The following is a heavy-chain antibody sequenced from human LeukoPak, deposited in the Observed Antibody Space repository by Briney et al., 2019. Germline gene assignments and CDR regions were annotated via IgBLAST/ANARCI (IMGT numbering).Heavy chain of an antibody. Sequence: PSETLSLTCAVYGGSFSGYYWSWIRQPPGKGLEWIGEINHSGSTNYNPSLKSRVTISVGTSKNQFSLKLSSVTAADTAVYYCARLYSSRRSSDFDYWGQGTLVTVSS. D-gene: IGHD6-13*01. CDR3: ARLYSSRRSSDFDY. CDR2: INHSGST. J-gene: IGHJ4*02. V-gene: IGHV4-34*01. CDR1: GGSFSGYY.